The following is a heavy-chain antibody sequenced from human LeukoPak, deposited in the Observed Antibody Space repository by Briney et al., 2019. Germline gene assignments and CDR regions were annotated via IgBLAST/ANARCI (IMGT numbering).Heavy chain of an antibody. D-gene: IGHD3-22*01. V-gene: IGHV3-21*01. J-gene: IGHJ4*02. Sequence: GGSLRLSCAASGFTFSSYEMNWVRQAPGKGLEWVSSISSSSSYIYYADSVKGRFTISRDNAKNSLYLQMNSLRAEDTAVYYCARDQYYYDSSGYYTVFDYWGQGTLVTVSS. CDR3: ARDQYYYDSSGYYTVFDY. CDR2: ISSSSSYI. CDR1: GFTFSSYE.